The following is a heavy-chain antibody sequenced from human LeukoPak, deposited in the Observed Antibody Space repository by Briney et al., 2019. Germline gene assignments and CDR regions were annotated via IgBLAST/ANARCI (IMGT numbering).Heavy chain of an antibody. J-gene: IGHJ4*02. CDR2: ISGSGGPT. V-gene: IGHV3-23*01. CDR1: GFTFSNYA. CDR3: AKARYTSGWYVFDY. D-gene: IGHD6-19*01. Sequence: GGSLRLSCAASGFTFSNYAIHWVRQAPGKGLEWVSSISGSGGPTFYADSVKGRFTISRDNSKSTLFLQMNSLRAEDTAIYYCAKARYTSGWYVFDYWGRGTQVTVSS.